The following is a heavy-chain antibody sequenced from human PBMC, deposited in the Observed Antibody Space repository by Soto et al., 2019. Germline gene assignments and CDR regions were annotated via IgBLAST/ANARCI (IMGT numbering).Heavy chain of an antibody. Sequence: QVQLVQSGAEVKKPGASVKVSCKASGYTFTSYGISWVRQAPGQGLEWMGWISAYNGNTNYAQKLQGRVTMTTDTSSSXXYRELRSLRSDDTAVYYCARAATRLLWFGELVIDYWGQGTLVTVSS. CDR2: ISAYNGNT. J-gene: IGHJ4*02. CDR3: ARAATRLLWFGELVIDY. D-gene: IGHD3-10*01. CDR1: GYTFTSYG. V-gene: IGHV1-18*01.